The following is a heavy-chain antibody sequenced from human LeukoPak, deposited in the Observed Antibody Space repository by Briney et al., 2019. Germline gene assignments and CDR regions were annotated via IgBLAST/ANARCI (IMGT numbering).Heavy chain of an antibody. CDR3: ARVRGITMIVAPFDY. D-gene: IGHD3-22*01. CDR2: ISSSSSYI. J-gene: IGHJ4*02. Sequence: GGSLRLPCAASGFTFSSYSMNWVRQAPGKGLEWVSSISSSSSYIYYADSVKGRFTISRDNAKNSLYLQMNSLRAEDTAVYYCARVRGITMIVAPFDYWGQGTLVTVSS. CDR1: GFTFSSYS. V-gene: IGHV3-21*01.